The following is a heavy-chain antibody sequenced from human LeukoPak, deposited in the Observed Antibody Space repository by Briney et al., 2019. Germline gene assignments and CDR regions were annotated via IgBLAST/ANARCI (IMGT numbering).Heavy chain of an antibody. CDR3: ARNRYYYGSGSYGVPNWFDP. Sequence: PSGTLSLTCAVSGGSISSVNWWSWVRQPPGKGLEWIGEIYHSGSTNYNPSLKSRVTISVDTSKNQFSLKLSSVTAADTAVYYCARNRYYYGSGSYGVPNWFDPWGQGTLVTVSS. CDR1: GGSISSVNW. D-gene: IGHD3-10*01. CDR2: IYHSGST. J-gene: IGHJ5*02. V-gene: IGHV4-4*02.